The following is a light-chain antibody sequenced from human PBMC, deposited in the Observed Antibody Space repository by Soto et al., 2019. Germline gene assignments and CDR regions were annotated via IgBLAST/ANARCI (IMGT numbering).Light chain of an antibody. CDR2: DAS. CDR3: QQRSNCPLT. J-gene: IGKJ4*01. CDR1: QSVSSY. Sequence: EIVLTQSPATLSLSPGERATLSCRASQSVSSYLAWYQQKPGQAPRLLIYDASNRATGIPARFSGSGSGTDFPLTISRLAPEDLAFYYWQQRSNCPLTFGGGTKVEIK. V-gene: IGKV3-11*01.